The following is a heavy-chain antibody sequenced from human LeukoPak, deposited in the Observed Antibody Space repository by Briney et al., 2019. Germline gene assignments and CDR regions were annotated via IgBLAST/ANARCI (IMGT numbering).Heavy chain of an antibody. D-gene: IGHD5-12*01. CDR1: GYTFSGYY. Sequence: ASVKVSCKTSGYTFSGYYMHWVRQAPGQGLEWMGWINPHSGGTNYAQKFQGRVTMTRDTSISTAYMELSRLRSDDTAVYYCARDTGGYDLAYWGQGTLVTVSS. J-gene: IGHJ4*02. V-gene: IGHV1-2*02. CDR3: ARDTGGYDLAY. CDR2: INPHSGGT.